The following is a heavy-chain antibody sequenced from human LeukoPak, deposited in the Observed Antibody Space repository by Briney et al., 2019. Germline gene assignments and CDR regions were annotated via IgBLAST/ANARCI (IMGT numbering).Heavy chain of an antibody. D-gene: IGHD6-19*01. V-gene: IGHV3-7*05. CDR3: VAGTTY. CDR2: IKQDGSEK. CDR1: GFSFSNDW. Sequence: GGSLRLSCAASGFSFSNDWMSWVRQAPGKGLEWVANIKQDGSEKYYVDSVKGRFTISRDNARNSLYLQMNSLTAEDTAVYWAVAGTTYWGQGTLVTVSS. J-gene: IGHJ4*02.